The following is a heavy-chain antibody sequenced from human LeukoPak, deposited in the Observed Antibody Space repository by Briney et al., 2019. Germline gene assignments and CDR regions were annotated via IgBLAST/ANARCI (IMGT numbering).Heavy chain of an antibody. Sequence: GGSLRLSCAASGFTFSSYWVSWVRQAPGKGLEWVANIKLDGSEKHYVDSVKGRFTISRDNAKNSLYLQMNSLRAEDTAVYYCARGGGFQHWGQGTLVTVSS. CDR2: IKLDGSEK. D-gene: IGHD3-10*01. V-gene: IGHV3-7*01. J-gene: IGHJ1*01. CDR3: ARGGGFQH. CDR1: GFTFSSYW.